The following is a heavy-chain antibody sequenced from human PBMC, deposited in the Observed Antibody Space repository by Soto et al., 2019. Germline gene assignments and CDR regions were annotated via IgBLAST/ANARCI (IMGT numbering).Heavy chain of an antibody. J-gene: IGHJ1*01. CDR3: ARGGDYYDSSAYPDY. Sequence: SETLPLTCTVSGGSISSYYWSWIRQPAGKGLEWIGRIYTSGSTTYNPSLKSRVTMSVDTSKNQFSPKLSYVTAADTAVYYCARGGDYYDSSAYPDYWGQGTLVTVSS. CDR1: GGSISSYY. V-gene: IGHV4-4*07. D-gene: IGHD3-22*01. CDR2: IYTSGST.